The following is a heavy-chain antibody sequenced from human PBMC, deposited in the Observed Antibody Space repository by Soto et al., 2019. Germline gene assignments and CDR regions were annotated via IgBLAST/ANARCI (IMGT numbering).Heavy chain of an antibody. CDR3: ARGSAGRKTGAYYYYYYGMDV. Sequence: GASVKVSCKASGYTFTSYGISWVRQAPGQGLEWMGWISAYNGNTNYAQKLQGRVTMTTDTSTSTAYMELRSLRSDDTAVYYCARGSAGRKTGAYYYYYYGMDVWGQGTTVTVSS. D-gene: IGHD6-25*01. J-gene: IGHJ6*02. CDR2: ISAYNGNT. CDR1: GYTFTSYG. V-gene: IGHV1-18*01.